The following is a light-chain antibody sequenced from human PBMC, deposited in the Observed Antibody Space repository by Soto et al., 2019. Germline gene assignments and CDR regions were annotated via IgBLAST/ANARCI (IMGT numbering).Light chain of an antibody. J-gene: IGLJ2*01. V-gene: IGLV2-14*01. CDR1: SSDIGGYNY. CDR3: TSYTISRTVV. CDR2: EVS. Sequence: QSVLTQPASVSESPGQSITISCTGTSSDIGGYNYVSWYQLHPGKAPKLIIYEVSNRPSGVSNRFSGSESGNTASLTISGLQAEDEAEYYCTSYTISRTVVFGGGTKVTVL.